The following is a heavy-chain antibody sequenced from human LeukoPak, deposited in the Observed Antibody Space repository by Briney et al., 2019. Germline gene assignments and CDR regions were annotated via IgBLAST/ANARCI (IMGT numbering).Heavy chain of an antibody. J-gene: IGHJ4*02. D-gene: IGHD4-17*01. Sequence: GGSLRLSGAASGFTVSSNYMSWVRQAPGKGLEWVSVIYSGGSTYYADSVKGRFTISRDNSKNTLYLQMNSLRAEDTAVYYCARPSRYGDLGYWGQGTLVTVSS. V-gene: IGHV3-53*01. CDR1: GFTVSSNY. CDR3: ARPSRYGDLGY. CDR2: IYSGGST.